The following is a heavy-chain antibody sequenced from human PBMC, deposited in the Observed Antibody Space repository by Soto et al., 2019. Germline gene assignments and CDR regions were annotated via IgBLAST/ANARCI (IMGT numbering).Heavy chain of an antibody. Sequence: PGGSLRLSCAASGFNFSSDWMHWVRQAPGKGLVWVSRINSDGSSTSYADSVKGRFTISRDNAKNTLYLQMNSLRAEDTAVYYCVRTSLVVAAATREDYWGQGTLVTVSS. V-gene: IGHV3-74*01. CDR2: INSDGSST. J-gene: IGHJ4*02. CDR3: VRTSLVVAAATREDY. CDR1: GFNFSSDW. D-gene: IGHD2-15*01.